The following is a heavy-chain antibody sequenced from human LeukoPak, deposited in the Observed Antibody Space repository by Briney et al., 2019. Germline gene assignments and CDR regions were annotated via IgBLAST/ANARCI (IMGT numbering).Heavy chain of an antibody. V-gene: IGHV3-48*01. J-gene: IGHJ4*02. CDR3: AKVREGYDILTGYFDY. CDR1: GFTFSSYT. Sequence: PGGSLRLSCAASGFTFSSYTMNWVRQAPGKGLEWISSISSSSSTIYYADSVQGRFTISRDNSKNTLYLQMNSLRAEDTAVYYCAKVREGYDILTGYFDYWGQGTLVTVSS. CDR2: ISSSSSTI. D-gene: IGHD3-9*01.